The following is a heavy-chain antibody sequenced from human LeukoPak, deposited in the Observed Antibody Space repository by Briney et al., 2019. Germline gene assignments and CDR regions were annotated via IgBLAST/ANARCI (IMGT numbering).Heavy chain of an antibody. CDR3: ARAPSTSGYSSSWTPFDY. V-gene: IGHV3-13*01. CDR1: GFTFSNYD. CDR2: IDTAGDT. J-gene: IGHJ4*02. D-gene: IGHD6-13*01. Sequence: GGSLRLSCAASGFTFSNYDMHWVRQATGKGLEWVSAIDTAGDTYYPGSVKGRFTISRENAKNSLYLQMNSLRAGDTAVYYCARAPSTSGYSSSWTPFDYWGQGTLVTVSS.